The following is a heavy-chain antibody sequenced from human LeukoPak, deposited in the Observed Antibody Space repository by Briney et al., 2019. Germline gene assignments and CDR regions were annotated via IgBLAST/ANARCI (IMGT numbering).Heavy chain of an antibody. CDR1: GFTFSSYW. V-gene: IGHV3-7*01. Sequence: GGSLRLSCAASGFTFSSYWMSWVRQAPGMGLRWVANIKQDGSAKYYVDSVKGRFTISRDNAKNSLYLQMNSLRAEDTAVYYCARITWELQPRDDYWGQGTLVTVSS. CDR3: ARITWELQPRDDY. J-gene: IGHJ4*02. CDR2: IKQDGSAK. D-gene: IGHD4-23*01.